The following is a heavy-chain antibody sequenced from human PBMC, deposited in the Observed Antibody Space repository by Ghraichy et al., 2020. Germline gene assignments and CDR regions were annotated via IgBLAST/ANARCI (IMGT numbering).Heavy chain of an antibody. CDR1: GGSISSYY. CDR3: ARDLFWIVGATSRGAFDI. D-gene: IGHD1-26*01. CDR2: IYYSGST. Sequence: SQTLSLTCTVSGGSISSYYWSWIRQPPGKGLEWIGYIYYSGSTNYNPSLKSRVTISVDTSKNQFSLKLSSVTAADTAVYYCARDLFWIVGATSRGAFDIWGQGTMVTVSS. J-gene: IGHJ3*02. V-gene: IGHV4-59*01.